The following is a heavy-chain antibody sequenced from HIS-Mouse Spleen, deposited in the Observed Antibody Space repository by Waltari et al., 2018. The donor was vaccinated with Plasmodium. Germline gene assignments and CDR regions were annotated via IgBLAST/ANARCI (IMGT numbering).Heavy chain of an antibody. Sequence: QVQLQQWGAGLLKPSETLSLTCAVYGGSVSGYYWSWLRTPPGKGLEWIGEINHSGSTNYNPSLKSRVTISVDTSKNQFSLKLSSVTAADTAVYYCARVTSSGVYWYFDLWGRGTLVTVSS. CDR1: GGSVSGYY. CDR3: ARVTSSGVYWYFDL. CDR2: INHSGST. J-gene: IGHJ2*01. D-gene: IGHD3-3*01. V-gene: IGHV4-34*01.